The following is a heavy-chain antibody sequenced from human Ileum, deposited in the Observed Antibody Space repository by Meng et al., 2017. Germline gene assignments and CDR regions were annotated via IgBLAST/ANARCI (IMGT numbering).Heavy chain of an antibody. J-gene: IGHJ4*02. D-gene: IGHD6-19*01. CDR3: ARGDSSNRGFDY. CDR2: ISPYNGNT. Sequence: QCQLVQSGTEVKKPGASVKRSCKASGYPLTSSGLSWVRQAPGQGLEWMGWISPYNGNTNYAQKVQGRLTVTTDTSTSTAYMELRSLRSADTAVYYCARGDSSNRGFDYWGQGTLVTVSS. CDR1: GYPLTSSG. V-gene: IGHV1-18*01.